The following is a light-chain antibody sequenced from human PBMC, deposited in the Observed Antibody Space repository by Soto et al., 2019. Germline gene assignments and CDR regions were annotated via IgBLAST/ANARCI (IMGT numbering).Light chain of an antibody. V-gene: IGKV3-15*01. Sequence: EILMTQSQATLSVSPGGRATLSCRASQSISDTLAWYQQKPGQAPRLLIHGASTRAPGFPARFSGSGSGTDFTLTISSLEPEDFAVYYCQQSHNWPRTFGQGTKVDI. J-gene: IGKJ1*01. CDR2: GAS. CDR3: QQSHNWPRT. CDR1: QSISDT.